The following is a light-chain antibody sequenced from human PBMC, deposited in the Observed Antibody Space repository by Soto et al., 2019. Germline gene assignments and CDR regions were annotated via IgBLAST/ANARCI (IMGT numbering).Light chain of an antibody. Sequence: EIVLTQSPATLSLSPGERATLSCRASQSVSSYLAWYQQKPGQAPRLLIDDASNRATGIPARFSGSGSGTDCTLTISSLAPDDFAVYYCQQRSNWPPEFTFGGGTKVESK. J-gene: IGKJ4*01. V-gene: IGKV3-11*01. CDR2: DAS. CDR1: QSVSSY. CDR3: QQRSNWPPEFT.